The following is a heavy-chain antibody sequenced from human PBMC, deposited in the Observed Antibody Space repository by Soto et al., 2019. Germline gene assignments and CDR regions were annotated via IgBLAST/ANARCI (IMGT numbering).Heavy chain of an antibody. Sequence: ASVKVSCKASGYTFTGCYMHWVRQAPGQGLEWMGWINPNSGGTNYAQKFQGWVTMTRDTSISTAYMELSRLRSDDTAVYYCARGKLRYEDGMDVWGQGTTVTVSS. CDR3: ARGKLRYEDGMDV. V-gene: IGHV1-2*04. D-gene: IGHD3-3*01. CDR2: INPNSGGT. CDR1: GYTFTGCY. J-gene: IGHJ6*02.